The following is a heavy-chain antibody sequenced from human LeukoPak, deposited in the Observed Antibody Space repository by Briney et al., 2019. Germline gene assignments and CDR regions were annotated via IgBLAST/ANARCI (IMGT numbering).Heavy chain of an antibody. CDR2: IYYSGST. CDR3: ARAKEYCSSTSCYAFAFDI. V-gene: IGHV4-59*01. J-gene: IGHJ3*02. CDR1: GVSISSYY. D-gene: IGHD2-2*01. Sequence: PSETLSLTCTVSGVSISSYYWSWIRQPPGEGLEWIGDIYYSGSTNYNPSLKSRVTISVDTSKNQFSLKLSSVTAADTAVYYCARAKEYCSSTSCYAFAFDIWGQGTMVTVSS.